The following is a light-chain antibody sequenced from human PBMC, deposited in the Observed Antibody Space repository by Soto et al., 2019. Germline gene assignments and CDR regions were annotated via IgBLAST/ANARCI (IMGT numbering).Light chain of an antibody. CDR2: GAS. CDR1: QSAAGSY. V-gene: IGKV3-20*01. Sequence: EVLLTQYPGTLSLSSGERATLSRRPFQSAAGSYLAWYQQKPGQAPRLLIYGASNRATGIPDRFSGSGSGTDFTLTISRLEPEDFAVYYCQQYGSSPLTFGGGTKV. CDR3: QQYGSSPLT. J-gene: IGKJ4*01.